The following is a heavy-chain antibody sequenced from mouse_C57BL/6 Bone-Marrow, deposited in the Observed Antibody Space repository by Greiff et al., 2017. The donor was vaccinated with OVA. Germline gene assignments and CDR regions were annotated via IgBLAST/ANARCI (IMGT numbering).Heavy chain of an antibody. V-gene: IGHV1-81*01. CDR3: ARRKGSYAMDY. CDR2: IYPRSGNT. J-gene: IGHJ4*01. D-gene: IGHD1-1*01. CDR1: GYTFTSYG. Sequence: QVHVKQSGAELARPGASVKLSCKASGYTFTSYGISWVKQRTGQGLEWIGEIYPRSGNTYYNEKFKGKATLTADKSSSTAYMELRSLTSEDSAVYICARRKGSYAMDYWGQGTSVTVSS.